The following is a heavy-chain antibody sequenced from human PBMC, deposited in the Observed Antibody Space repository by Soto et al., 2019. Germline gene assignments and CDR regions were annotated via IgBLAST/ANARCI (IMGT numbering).Heavy chain of an antibody. J-gene: IGHJ6*02. V-gene: IGHV4-34*01. Sequence: SETLSLTCAVYGGSFSGYYWSWIRQPPGKGLEWIGEINHSGSTNYNPSLKSRVTIPVDTSKNQFSLKLSSVTAADTAVYYCARPTRQWLGLRYYYGMDVWGQGTTVTVSS. CDR2: INHSGST. CDR1: GGSFSGYY. CDR3: ARPTRQWLGLRYYYGMDV. D-gene: IGHD6-19*01.